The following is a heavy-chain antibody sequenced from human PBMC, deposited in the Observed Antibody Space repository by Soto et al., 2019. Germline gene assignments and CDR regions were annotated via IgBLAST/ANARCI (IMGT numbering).Heavy chain of an antibody. J-gene: IGHJ4*02. CDR1: GFSFTTAGVA. Sequence: SGPSGEPTQTLTLICTFSGFSFTTAGVAVGWIRQTPGGALEWLTLIYYNDDRRFSPSLKTRLTITGDTSKNQVVLSLTNVDPGDTATYFCAHSDGGYEIIYFDFWGQGIPVTVSS. D-gene: IGHD5-12*01. CDR2: IYYNDDR. CDR3: AHSDGGYEIIYFDF. V-gene: IGHV2-5*01.